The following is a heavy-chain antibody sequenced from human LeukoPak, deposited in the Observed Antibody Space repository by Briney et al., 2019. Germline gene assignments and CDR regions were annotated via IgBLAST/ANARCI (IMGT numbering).Heavy chain of an antibody. J-gene: IGHJ5*02. V-gene: IGHV1-69*04. CDR1: GGTFSSYA. Sequence: ASVKVSCKASGGTFSSYAISWVRQAPGQGLEWMGRIIPILGIANYAQKFQGRVTITADKSTSTAYMELSSLRSEDTAVYYCARGVSYSNYGVVGSQLWFDPWGQGTLVTVSP. D-gene: IGHD4-11*01. CDR2: IIPILGIA. CDR3: ARGVSYSNYGVVGSQLWFDP.